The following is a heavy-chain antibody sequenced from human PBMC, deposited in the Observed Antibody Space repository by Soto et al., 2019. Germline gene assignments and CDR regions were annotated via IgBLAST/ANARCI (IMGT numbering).Heavy chain of an antibody. V-gene: IGHV3-23*01. J-gene: IGHJ4*02. CDR2: VSASGAAT. CDR3: GKGDMGLLQLFDL. D-gene: IGHD3-9*01. Sequence: EVQLLQSGGGLVQPGGSLRLSCAASGFTFTTFGMGWVRQAPGKGLEWVASVSASGAATYYADSVKGRFTVSRDNSKNTIYLEMNSLSTEDTALYFCGKGDMGLLQLFDLWGQGTLVTVSS. CDR1: GFTFTTFG.